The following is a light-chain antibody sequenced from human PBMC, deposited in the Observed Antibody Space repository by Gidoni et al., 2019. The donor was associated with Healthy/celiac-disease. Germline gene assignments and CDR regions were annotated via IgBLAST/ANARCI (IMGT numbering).Light chain of an antibody. CDR1: QTVSANF. V-gene: IGKV3-20*01. Sequence: EIVLTQSPGTLSVSSGVRATLFCRATQTVSANFLAWYQQKPGQPPTLLIYDASRRATGVPDRFGGSGSGTDFRITINRLQTEDSALYYCQQYGAPPLTFGGGTRVEI. CDR3: QQYGAPPLT. J-gene: IGKJ4*01. CDR2: DAS.